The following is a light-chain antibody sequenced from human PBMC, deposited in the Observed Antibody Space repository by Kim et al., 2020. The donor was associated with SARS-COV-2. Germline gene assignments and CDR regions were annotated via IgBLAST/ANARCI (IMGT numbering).Light chain of an antibody. CDR2: QDS. J-gene: IGLJ2*01. V-gene: IGLV3-1*01. CDR1: KLGDKY. CDR3: QAWDSRTVV. Sequence: SYELTQPPSVSVSPGQTASITCSGDKLGDKYACWYQQKPGQSPVLVIYQDSKRPSGIPERFSGSNSGNKATLTISGIKATDEADYYCQAWDSRTVVFGGG.